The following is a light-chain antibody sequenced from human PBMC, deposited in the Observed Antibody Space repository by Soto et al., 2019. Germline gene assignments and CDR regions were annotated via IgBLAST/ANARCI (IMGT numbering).Light chain of an antibody. J-gene: IGKJ2*01. CDR1: QSVSSSY. CDR3: QQYGSSPMYT. Sequence: EIVLTQSPGTLSLSPGERATLSCRASQSVSSSYLAWYQQKPGQAPRLLIYGASSRATGIPDRFSGSGSGTDFTLTISSLEPEDFAVYYCQQYGSSPMYTFGQGTKLEIK. V-gene: IGKV3-20*01. CDR2: GAS.